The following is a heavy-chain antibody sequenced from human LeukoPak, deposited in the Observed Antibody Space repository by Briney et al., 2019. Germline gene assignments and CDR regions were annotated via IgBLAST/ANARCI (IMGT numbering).Heavy chain of an antibody. D-gene: IGHD6-13*01. CDR3: AIGRGGQQLGDY. CDR1: EYSFPNYC. J-gene: IGHJ4*02. V-gene: IGHV5-51*01. CDR2: IYPDDSDT. Sequence: GESLKISCKHSEYSFPNYCIGWVRQMPGKGLERMGIIYPDDSDTRCSPSFQGQVTISADRSISTAYLQWSSLKASDTAMYYCAIGRGGQQLGDYWGQGTLVTVSS.